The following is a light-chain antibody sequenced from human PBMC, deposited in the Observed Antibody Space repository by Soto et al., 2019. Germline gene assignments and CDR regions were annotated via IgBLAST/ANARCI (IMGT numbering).Light chain of an antibody. CDR2: DTS. V-gene: IGKV3D-15*01. CDR3: QAYPTWPIT. Sequence: EIVAKQSPSTVSLSPGERATLPCRASQGVSSSLAWYQQKPGQTPRLLIYDTSNRATGVPARFSGSRSGTEFTLTINSLQSEDCAVYYCQAYPTWPITFGGGTKVAIK. J-gene: IGKJ4*01. CDR1: QGVSSS.